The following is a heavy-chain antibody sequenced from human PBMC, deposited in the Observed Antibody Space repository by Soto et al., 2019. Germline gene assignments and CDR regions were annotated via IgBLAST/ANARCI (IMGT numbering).Heavy chain of an antibody. D-gene: IGHD6-19*01. V-gene: IGHV3-53*01. CDR3: ARDFFGAVAGGDYYYYGMDV. CDR2: IHSGGST. CDR1: GFTVSSNY. Sequence: GGSLRLSCAASGFTVSSNYMSWVRQAPGKGLEWVSVIHSGGSTYYADSVKGRFTISRDNSKNTLYLQMNSLRAEDTAVYYCARDFFGAVAGGDYYYYGMDVWGQGTTVTVSS. J-gene: IGHJ6*02.